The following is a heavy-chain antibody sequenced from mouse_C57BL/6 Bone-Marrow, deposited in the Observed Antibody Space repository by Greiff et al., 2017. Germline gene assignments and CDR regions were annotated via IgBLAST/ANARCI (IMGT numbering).Heavy chain of an antibody. Sequence: EVNVVESGGGLVKPGGSLKLSCAASGFTFSSYTMSWVRQTPGKRLRWVAAISGGGGNPYYPDSVKGRFPISRDNDKNILYLQMSSLRSEDTALYYCSRQVTTVLATKYFDVWGTGTTVTVSS. D-gene: IGHD1-1*01. CDR1: GFTFSSYT. CDR2: ISGGGGNP. CDR3: SRQVTTVLATKYFDV. V-gene: IGHV5-9*01. J-gene: IGHJ1*03.